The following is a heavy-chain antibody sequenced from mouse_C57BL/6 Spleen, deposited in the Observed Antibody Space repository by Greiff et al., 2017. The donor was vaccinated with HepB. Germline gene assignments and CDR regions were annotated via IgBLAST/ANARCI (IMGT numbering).Heavy chain of an antibody. CDR2: IIPSNGGT. CDR1: GYPFTSYW. Sequence: AQLQQPGTALVKPGASVKLSCKASGYPFTSYWMHWVKQRPGQGLEWIGNIIPSNGGTNYNEKFKSKATLTVDKSSSTAYMQLSSLTSEDSAVYYCARGVITTVGATWDYAMDYWGQGTSVTVSS. CDR3: ARGVITTVGATWDYAMDY. D-gene: IGHD1-1*01. J-gene: IGHJ4*01. V-gene: IGHV1-53*01.